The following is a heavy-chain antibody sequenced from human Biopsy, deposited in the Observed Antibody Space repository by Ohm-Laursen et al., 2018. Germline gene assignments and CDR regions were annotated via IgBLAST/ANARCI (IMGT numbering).Heavy chain of an antibody. D-gene: IGHD6-19*01. CDR1: GDSISGSS. CDR2: ISYSRDT. CDR3: AKHGSGWTGDDAFHI. J-gene: IGHJ3*02. Sequence: SQTLSLTCTVSGDSISGSSWSWIRQAPGKGLEWIGYISYSRDTNYNPSLKSRITISVDTSKNQFSLKLTSVTAADTAVYYCAKHGSGWTGDDAFHIWGQGTMVTVSS. V-gene: IGHV4-59*08.